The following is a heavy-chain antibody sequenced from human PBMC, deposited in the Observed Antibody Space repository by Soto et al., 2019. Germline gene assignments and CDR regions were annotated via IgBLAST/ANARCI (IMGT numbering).Heavy chain of an antibody. D-gene: IGHD2-15*01. CDR1: GGSISSTDHY. V-gene: IGHV4-39*01. CDR2: IYFAGST. Sequence: HLQLQESGPGLVKASETLSLTCTVSGGSISSTDHYWGWVRQPPGKGLEWLGSIYFAGSTFHNPARKRRGTISVDTSRNQFSLRLTTVTASDTAVYYCARLVFHCLRGSCDDYSFYGLDVWGQGTTVTVSS. CDR3: ARLVFHCLRGSCDDYSFYGLDV. J-gene: IGHJ6*02.